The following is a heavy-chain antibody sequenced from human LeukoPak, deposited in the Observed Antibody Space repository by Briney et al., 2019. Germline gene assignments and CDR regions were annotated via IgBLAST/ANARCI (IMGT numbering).Heavy chain of an antibody. D-gene: IGHD2-15*01. J-gene: IGHJ4*02. CDR1: GFTFSSYS. CDR3: ARDRGGSYSAIDY. Sequence: GGSMRLPCAASGFTFSSYSLNWVRHAPGKGLEWVSFISSSSITVYYADSVKGRFTISRDNAEKSLYLQMNSLRAEDTAVYYCARDRGGSYSAIDYWGQGTLVTVSS. V-gene: IGHV3-48*04. CDR2: ISSSSITV.